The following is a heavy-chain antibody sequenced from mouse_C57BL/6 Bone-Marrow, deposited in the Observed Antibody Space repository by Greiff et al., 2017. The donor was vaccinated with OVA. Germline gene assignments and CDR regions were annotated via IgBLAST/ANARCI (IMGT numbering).Heavy chain of an antibody. CDR2: IWGGGSS. D-gene: IGHD1-1*01. Sequence: VQVVESGPGLVAPSPSLSITCTVSGFSLTSYGVSWVRQPPGKGLEWLGVIWGGGSSNYHSALISSLSISKDNSKSQVCLKLNSLQTDDTATYYCAKGVTTGSSWMVLCYAMDYWGQGTSVTVSS. CDR3: AKGVTTGSSWMVLCYAMDY. J-gene: IGHJ4*01. CDR1: GFSLTSYG. V-gene: IGHV2-3*01.